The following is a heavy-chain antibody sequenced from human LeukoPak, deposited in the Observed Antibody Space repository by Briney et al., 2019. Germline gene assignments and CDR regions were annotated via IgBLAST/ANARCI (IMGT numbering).Heavy chain of an antibody. CDR3: AKGSYSGDSSPTGDDY. CDR1: GFIFSYYG. J-gene: IGHJ4*02. D-gene: IGHD3-10*01. Sequence: GGSLRLSCEVSGFIFSYYGMNWVRQAPGKGLEWVSAISDSGDATYYADSVKGRFTISRDNSKSTLYLQMNNLRAEDTALYYCAKGSYSGDSSPTGDDYWGQGTLVTVSS. V-gene: IGHV3-23*01. CDR2: ISDSGDAT.